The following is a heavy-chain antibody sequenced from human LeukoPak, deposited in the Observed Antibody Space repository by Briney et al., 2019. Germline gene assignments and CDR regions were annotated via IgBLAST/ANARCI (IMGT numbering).Heavy chain of an antibody. CDR2: ISYDGSNK. V-gene: IGHV3-30*04. D-gene: IGHD3-16*01. CDR3: ARVGGSGAFDI. J-gene: IGHJ3*02. Sequence: GGSLRLSCAASGFTFSSYAMHWVRQAPGKGLEWVAVISYDGSNKYYADSVKGRFTISRDNSKNTLYLQMNSLRAEDTAVYYCARVGGSGAFDIWGQGTMVTVSS. CDR1: GFTFSSYA.